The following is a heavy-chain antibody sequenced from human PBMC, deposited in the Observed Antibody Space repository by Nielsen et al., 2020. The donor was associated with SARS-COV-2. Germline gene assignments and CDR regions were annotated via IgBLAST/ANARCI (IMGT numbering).Heavy chain of an antibody. D-gene: IGHD2-2*01. J-gene: IGHJ4*02. Sequence: GESLKISCAASGFTFSSYAMSWVRQAPGKGLEWVSAISGSGGCTYYADSVKGRFTISRDNSKNTLYLQMNSLRAEDTAVYYCAPLYCSSTSCPERIFDYWGQGTLVTVSS. CDR3: APLYCSSTSCPERIFDY. V-gene: IGHV3-23*01. CDR1: GFTFSSYA. CDR2: ISGSGGCT.